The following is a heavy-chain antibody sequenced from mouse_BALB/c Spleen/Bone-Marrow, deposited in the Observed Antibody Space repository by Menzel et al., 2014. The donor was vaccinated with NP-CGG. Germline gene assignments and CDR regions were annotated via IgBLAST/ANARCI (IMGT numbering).Heavy chain of an antibody. CDR1: GYTFTDYA. CDR3: AREGWDYDGFDY. Sequence: VQLQESGAELVRPGVSVKISCKGSGYTFTDYALHWVKQSHAKSLEWIGIISTYYGDASYNQKFKDKATLTVDKSSSTAYMQLSSPTSEDSAVYYCAREGWDYDGFDYWGQGTTLTVSS. J-gene: IGHJ2*01. D-gene: IGHD2-4*01. V-gene: IGHV1-67*01. CDR2: ISTYYGDA.